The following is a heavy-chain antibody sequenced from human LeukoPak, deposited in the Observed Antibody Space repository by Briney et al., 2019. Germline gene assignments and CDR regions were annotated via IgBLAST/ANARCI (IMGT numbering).Heavy chain of an antibody. CDR2: ISGSSTTI. CDR1: GFTFSSYS. D-gene: IGHD1-14*01. V-gene: IGHV3-48*04. Sequence: PGGSLRLSCAASGFTFSSYSMNWVRQAPGKGLEWVSYISGSSTTIYYVDSVRGRFTISRDNAKNSLELQMNSLRAEDTAVYYCAREGIRAGGAPLYYYMDVWGKGTTVTVSS. J-gene: IGHJ6*03. CDR3: AREGIRAGGAPLYYYMDV.